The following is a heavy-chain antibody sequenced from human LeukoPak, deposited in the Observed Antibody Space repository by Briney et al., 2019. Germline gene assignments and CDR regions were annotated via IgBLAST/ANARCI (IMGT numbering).Heavy chain of an antibody. CDR3: ARDRGSAAAGTWYYAMDV. D-gene: IGHD6-13*01. J-gene: IGHJ6*02. CDR2: STSSGNI. CDR1: GFTFSSYS. Sequence: GGSLRLSCAASGFTFSSYSMNWVRQAPGKGLEWVSSSTSSGNIHYADAVKGRFTSSRDNAKNSVYLQMNSLRAEDTAVYYCARDRGSAAAGTWYYAMDVWGQGTTVTVSS. V-gene: IGHV3-48*04.